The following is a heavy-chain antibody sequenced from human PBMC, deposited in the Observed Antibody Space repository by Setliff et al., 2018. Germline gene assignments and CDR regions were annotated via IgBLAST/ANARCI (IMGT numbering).Heavy chain of an antibody. CDR3: AREQWLDPPGYYYMDV. CDR2: IIHSGST. D-gene: IGHD6-19*01. J-gene: IGHJ6*03. Sequence: SETLSLTCAVYGGSFSGYYWSWIRQPPGKRLEWIGEIIHSGSTNYNPSLESRVTMSIDTSKNQFSLKLNSVTAADMAVYYCAREQWLDPPGYYYMDVWAKGTTVTVSS. V-gene: IGHV4-34*12. CDR1: GGSFSGYY.